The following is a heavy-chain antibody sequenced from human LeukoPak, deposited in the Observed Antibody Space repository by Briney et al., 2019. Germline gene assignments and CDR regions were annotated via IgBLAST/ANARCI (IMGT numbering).Heavy chain of an antibody. CDR1: GGSISSGSYY. CDR3: GRETNGYYDH. V-gene: IGHV4-61*02. CDR2: IYPSGST. Sequence: SETLSLTCTVSGGSISSGSYYWSWIRQPAGKGLEWIGRIYPSGSTNYNPSLKSRVTISVDTSKNQFSLKLSSVTAADTAVYFCGRETNGYYDHWGQGTLVTVSS. D-gene: IGHD3-22*01. J-gene: IGHJ4*02.